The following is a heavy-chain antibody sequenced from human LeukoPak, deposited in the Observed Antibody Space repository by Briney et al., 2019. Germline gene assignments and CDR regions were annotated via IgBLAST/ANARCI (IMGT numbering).Heavy chain of an antibody. V-gene: IGHV1-8*01. CDR1: GYTFTSYD. D-gene: IGHD2-2*01. J-gene: IGHJ6*02. CDR3: ATHCSSTSCYSDYYGMDV. CDR2: MNPNSGNT. Sequence: ASVKVSCKASGYTFTSYDINWERQATGQGLEWMGWMNPNSGNTGYAQKFQGRVTMTRNTSISTAYMELSSLRSEDTAVYYCATHCSSTSCYSDYYGMDVWGQGTTVTVSS.